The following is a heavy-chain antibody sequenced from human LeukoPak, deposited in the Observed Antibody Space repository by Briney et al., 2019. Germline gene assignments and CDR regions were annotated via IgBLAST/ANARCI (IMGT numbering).Heavy chain of an antibody. J-gene: IGHJ5*02. D-gene: IGHD6-19*01. CDR2: ISYDGSNK. CDR1: GFTFSSYA. Sequence: GGSLRLSCAASGFTFSSYAMHWVRQAPGKGLEWVAVISYDGSNKYYADSVRGRFTISRDNSKNTLYLQMNSLRAEDTAVYYCARDAVHYSSGWYRSYNWFDPWGQGTLVTVSS. CDR3: ARDAVHYSSGWYRSYNWFDP. V-gene: IGHV3-30*04.